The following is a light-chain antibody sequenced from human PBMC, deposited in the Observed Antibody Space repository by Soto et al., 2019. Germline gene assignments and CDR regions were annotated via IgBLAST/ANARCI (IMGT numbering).Light chain of an antibody. J-gene: IGKJ1*01. CDR3: QEYGIPRT. V-gene: IGKV3-20*01. CDR2: GAT. Sequence: TILTQSPDILSVSPGETASLLCRSSKNINTRYLAWYQQKPGQAPRLLVYGATSRASGIPDRFTGSVSGTHFTLTSSRVEPEQSARYYCQEYGIPRTFGQGTKVESK. CDR1: KNINTRY.